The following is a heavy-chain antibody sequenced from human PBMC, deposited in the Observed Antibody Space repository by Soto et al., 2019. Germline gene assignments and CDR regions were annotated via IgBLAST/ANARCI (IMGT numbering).Heavy chain of an antibody. V-gene: IGHV1-3*01. J-gene: IGHJ4*02. CDR1: GYSFTTYA. CDR2: INAGSGNT. Sequence: ASVKVSCKSSGYSFTTYAIHWVRQAPGQRLQWMGWINAGSGNTKYSQDFQGRVTFTRDTAATTTFMELSSLRSEDTAVYYCARVPHWGNSGNFYIQHYDSWGQGTLVTVSS. D-gene: IGHD3-10*01. CDR3: ARVPHWGNSGNFYIQHYDS.